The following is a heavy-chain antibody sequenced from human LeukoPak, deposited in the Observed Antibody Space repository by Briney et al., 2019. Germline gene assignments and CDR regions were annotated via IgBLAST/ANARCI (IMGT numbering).Heavy chain of an antibody. Sequence: ASVKVSCKASGYTFTSYGISWVRQAPGQGLEWMGWISAYNGNTNYAQKLQGRVTMTTDTSTSTAYMELRSLRSDDTAVYYCARDPYSSSWYRLGPDASDIWGQGTMVTVSS. V-gene: IGHV1-18*01. J-gene: IGHJ3*02. D-gene: IGHD6-13*01. CDR3: ARDPYSSSWYRLGPDASDI. CDR2: ISAYNGNT. CDR1: GYTFTSYG.